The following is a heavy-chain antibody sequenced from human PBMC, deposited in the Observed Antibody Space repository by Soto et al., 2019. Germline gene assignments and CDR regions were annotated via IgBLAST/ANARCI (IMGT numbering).Heavy chain of an antibody. J-gene: IGHJ6*02. CDR2: ISSSSSYI. CDR1: GFTFSSSG. Sequence: GVPIRLPNTASGFTFSSSGMTWVRQTPGKGLEWVSSISSSSSYIYYADSVKGRFTISRDNAKNSLYLQMNSLRAEDTAVYYCARDKARWLQFLNYYGLDVWGQGTTVTVSS. CDR3: ARDKARWLQFLNYYGLDV. D-gene: IGHD5-12*01. V-gene: IGHV3-21*01.